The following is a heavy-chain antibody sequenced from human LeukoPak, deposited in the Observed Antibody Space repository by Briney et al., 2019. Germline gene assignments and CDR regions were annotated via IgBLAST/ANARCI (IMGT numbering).Heavy chain of an antibody. CDR1: GYTFTGYY. J-gene: IGHJ5*02. CDR3: GRDWDSGSYPGLDP. CDR2: INPNSGGT. Sequence: PWASVKVSCKASGYTFTGYYMHWVRQAPGQGLEWMGWINPNSGGTNYAQKFQGRVTMTRDTSISTAYMELSRLRSDDTAVYYCGRDWDSGSYPGLDPWGQGTLVTVSS. V-gene: IGHV1-2*02. D-gene: IGHD1-26*01.